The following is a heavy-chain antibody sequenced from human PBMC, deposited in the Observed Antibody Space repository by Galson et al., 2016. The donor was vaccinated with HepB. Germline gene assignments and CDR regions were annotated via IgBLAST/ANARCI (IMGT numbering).Heavy chain of an antibody. V-gene: IGHV5-10-1*01. J-gene: IGHJ4*02. CDR3: ARHALGRNCLHYLDY. CDR1: GYIFTNYW. CDR2: IDPRDSST. Sequence: QSGAEVKKPGESLRISCKASGYIFTNYWITWVRQMPGKGLEWMGRIDPRDSSTKSSPSFQGHVTISTDKSINTAYLQWGSLKASDTAMYYCARHALGRNCLHYLDYWSQGTLVTVSS. D-gene: IGHD2-21*01.